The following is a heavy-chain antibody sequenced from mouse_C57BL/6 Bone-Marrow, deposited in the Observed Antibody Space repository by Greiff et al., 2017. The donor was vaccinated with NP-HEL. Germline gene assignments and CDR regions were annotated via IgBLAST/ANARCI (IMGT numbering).Heavy chain of an antibody. V-gene: IGHV5-4*01. J-gene: IGHJ4*01. CDR3: ARDLRTVPYAMDY. CDR2: ISDGGSYT. D-gene: IGHD1-1*01. Sequence: EVQGVESGGGLVKPGGSLKLSCAASGFTFSSYAMSWVRQTPEKRLEWVATISDGGSYTYYPDNVKGRFTISRDNAKNNLYLQMSHLKSEDTAMYYCARDLRTVPYAMDYWGQGTSVTVSS. CDR1: GFTFSSYA.